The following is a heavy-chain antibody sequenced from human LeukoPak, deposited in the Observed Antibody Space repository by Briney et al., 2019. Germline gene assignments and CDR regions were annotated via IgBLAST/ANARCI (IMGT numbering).Heavy chain of an antibody. CDR3: ARGGPYDSSGPDY. CDR2: ISSSSSYI. V-gene: IGHV3-21*01. Sequence: KSGGSLRLSCAASGFTFSSYGMSWVRQAPGKGLEWVSSISSSSSYIYYADSVKGRFTISRDNAKNSLYLQMNSLRAEDTAVYYCARGGPYDSSGPDYWGQGTLVTVSS. CDR1: GFTFSSYG. D-gene: IGHD3-22*01. J-gene: IGHJ4*02.